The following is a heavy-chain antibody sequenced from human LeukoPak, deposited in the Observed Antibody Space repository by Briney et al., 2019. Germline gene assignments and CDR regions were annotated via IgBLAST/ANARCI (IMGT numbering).Heavy chain of an antibody. V-gene: IGHV3-9*01. J-gene: IGHJ1*01. D-gene: IGHD5-24*01. CDR3: APCRDGYPCVFQH. CDR2: ISWNSGSI. Sequence: PGRSLRLSCAASGFTFDDYAMHWVRQAPGKGLQWVSGISWNSGSIGYADSVKGRFTISRDNSKNTLYLQMNSLRAEDTAVYYCAPCRDGYPCVFQHWGQGTLVTVSS. CDR1: GFTFDDYA.